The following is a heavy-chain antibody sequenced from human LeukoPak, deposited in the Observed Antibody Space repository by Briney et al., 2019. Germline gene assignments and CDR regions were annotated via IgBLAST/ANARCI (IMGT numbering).Heavy chain of an antibody. CDR1: GGSISSSSYY. D-gene: IGHD3-22*01. Sequence: SETLSLTCTVSGGSISSSSYYWGWIRQPPGKGLEWIGSIYYSGSTYYNPSLKSRVTISVDTSKNQFSLKLSSVTAADTAVYYCASVYYDTGDQTDAFDIWGQGTMVTVSS. V-gene: IGHV4-39*07. CDR3: ASVYYDTGDQTDAFDI. CDR2: IYYSGST. J-gene: IGHJ3*02.